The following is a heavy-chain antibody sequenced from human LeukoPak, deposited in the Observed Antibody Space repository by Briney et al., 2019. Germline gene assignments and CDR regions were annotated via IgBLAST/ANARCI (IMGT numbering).Heavy chain of an antibody. CDR3: ARGLQYQLLKALRYCYMDV. V-gene: IGHV1-69*05. CDR1: GGTFSSHA. Sequence: GSSVKVSCKASGGTFSSHAIAWVRQAPGQGPEWMGGIIPISGTADYAQKFQGRVTITTDQSTSTAYMELSSLTSDDTAVYYCARGLQYQLLKALRYCYMDVWGEGTTVTVSS. CDR2: IIPISGTA. D-gene: IGHD2-2*01. J-gene: IGHJ6*03.